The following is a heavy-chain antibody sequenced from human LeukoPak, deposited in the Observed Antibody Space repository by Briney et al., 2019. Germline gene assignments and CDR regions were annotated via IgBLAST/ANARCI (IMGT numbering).Heavy chain of an antibody. CDR3: ARRPQDYYYGMDV. V-gene: IGHV4-39*01. J-gene: IGHJ6*02. CDR1: GGSISSYY. CDR2: IYYSGST. Sequence: SETLSLTCTVSGGSISSYYWGWIRQPPGKGLEWIGSIYYSGSTYYNPSLKSRVTISVDTSKNQFSLKLSSVTAADTAVYYCARRPQDYYYGMDVWGQGTTVTVSS.